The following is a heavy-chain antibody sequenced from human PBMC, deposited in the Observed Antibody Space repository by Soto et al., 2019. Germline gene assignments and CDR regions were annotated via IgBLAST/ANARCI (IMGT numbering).Heavy chain of an antibody. CDR3: ARDTYYYDSSGYYNWFDP. V-gene: IGHV3-21*01. Sequence: GGSLRLSCAASGLTFRGHSMNWVRQAPRKGLEWVSSISSSSSYIYYADSVKGRFTISRDNAKNSLYLQMNSLRAEDTAVYYCARDTYYYDSSGYYNWFDPWGQGTLVTVSS. D-gene: IGHD3-22*01. J-gene: IGHJ5*02. CDR1: GLTFRGHS. CDR2: ISSSSSYI.